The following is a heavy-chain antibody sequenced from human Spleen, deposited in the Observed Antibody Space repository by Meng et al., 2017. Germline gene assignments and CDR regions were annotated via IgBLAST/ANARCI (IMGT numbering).Heavy chain of an antibody. CDR1: GGSILNSNW. D-gene: IGHD2-8*01. J-gene: IGHJ4*02. Sequence: VQLQESGPGLVKPSGTLSLTCAVSGGSILNSNWWSWVRQFPGKGLEWIGDIFYTGTTNHNPSLKSRVTMSVDTSKNQFSLRPSSVTAADTAVYYCATMVRQRGDFDCWGQGTLVTVSS. V-gene: IGHV4-4*02. CDR3: ATMVRQRGDFDC. CDR2: IFYTGTT.